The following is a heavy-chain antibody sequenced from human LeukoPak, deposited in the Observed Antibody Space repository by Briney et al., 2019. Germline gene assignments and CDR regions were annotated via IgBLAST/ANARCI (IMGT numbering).Heavy chain of an antibody. CDR2: INHSGST. CDR1: GGSFSGYY. V-gene: IGHV4-34*01. CDR3: ARDSGSYRFAY. J-gene: IGHJ4*02. D-gene: IGHD1-26*01. Sequence: PSETLSLTCAVYGGSFSGYYWSWIRQPPGKGLEWIREINHSGSTNYNPSLKSRVTISVDTSKNQFSLKLSSVTAADTAVYYCARDSGSYRFAYWGQGTLVTVSS.